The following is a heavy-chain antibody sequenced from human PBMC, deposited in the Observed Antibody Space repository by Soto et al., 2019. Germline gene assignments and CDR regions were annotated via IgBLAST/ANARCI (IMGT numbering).Heavy chain of an antibody. V-gene: IGHV3-7*01. D-gene: IGHD2-2*01. Sequence: GGSLRLSCAASGFTLSSYWMSWVRQAPGKGLEWVANIKQDGSEKYYVDSVEGRFTISRDNAKNSLYLQMNSLRADDTAVYYCARGQLLKSDAFDMWGQGTLVTVSS. CDR3: ARGQLLKSDAFDM. J-gene: IGHJ3*02. CDR2: IKQDGSEK. CDR1: GFTLSSYW.